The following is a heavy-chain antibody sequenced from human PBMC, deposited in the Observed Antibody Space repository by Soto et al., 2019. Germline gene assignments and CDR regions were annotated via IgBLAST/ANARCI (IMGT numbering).Heavy chain of an antibody. J-gene: IGHJ3*02. CDR2: INPNSGDT. Sequence: QVQLVQSGAEVKKPGASVKVSCKASGYTFTGYYMHWVRQAPGQGLEWMGWINPNSGDTNFAQKFQGRVTMTRDTSISTAYMELSRLRSDDTAVFYCARRGSGMWASDIWGQGTMVTVSS. CDR1: GYTFTGYY. CDR3: ARRGSGMWASDI. D-gene: IGHD3-10*01. V-gene: IGHV1-2*02.